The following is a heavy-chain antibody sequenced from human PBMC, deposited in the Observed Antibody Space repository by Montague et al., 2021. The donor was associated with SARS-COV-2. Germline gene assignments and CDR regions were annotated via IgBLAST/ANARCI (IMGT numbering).Heavy chain of an antibody. CDR3: AKDGEALAWGTFDI. CDR2: VDYSGLT. Sequence: SETLSLTCTVSRDSISSHNYYWTWIRQPPGKGLEGIGSVDYSGLTFYNPSLESRVTISVDTSKKQFSLKVNSVTAADTAVYCCAKDGEALAWGTFDIWGQGTMVTVSS. D-gene: IGHD3-10*01. CDR1: RDSISSHNYY. V-gene: IGHV4-39*07. J-gene: IGHJ3*02.